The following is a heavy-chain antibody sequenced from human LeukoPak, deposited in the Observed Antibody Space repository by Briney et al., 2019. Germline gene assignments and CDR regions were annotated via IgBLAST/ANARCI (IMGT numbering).Heavy chain of an antibody. CDR3: VREGDSSVYYDY. CDR1: RGSFSGYY. V-gene: IGHV4-34*01. J-gene: IGHJ4*02. D-gene: IGHD3-22*01. CDR2: IHHSGST. Sequence: SETLSLTCAVYRGSFSGYYWSWIRQPPGKGLEWIGEIHHSGSTNYNPSLKSRVTISVDTSKNQFSLKLSSVTAADTAVYYCVREGDSSVYYDYWGQGTLVTVSS.